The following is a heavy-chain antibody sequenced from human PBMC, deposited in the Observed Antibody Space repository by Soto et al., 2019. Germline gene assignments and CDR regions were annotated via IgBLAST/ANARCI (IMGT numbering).Heavy chain of an antibody. D-gene: IGHD6-6*01. J-gene: IGHJ4*02. CDR1: VVSVSGDSAA. Sequence: SRTLSLTCAISVVSVSGDSAAWNWIRQSPSRGLEWLGRTYYRAKWYNDYAVSVKSRITINPDTSRNQFSLQLNSVTPEATAVYYCAREIAATSQGGVYSFHSWGQGTLVTVSS. CDR3: AREIAATSQGGVYSFHS. CDR2: TYYRAKWYN. V-gene: IGHV6-1*01.